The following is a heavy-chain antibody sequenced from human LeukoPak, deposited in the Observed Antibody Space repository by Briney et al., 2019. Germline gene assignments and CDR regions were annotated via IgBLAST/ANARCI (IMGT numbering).Heavy chain of an antibody. V-gene: IGHV4-34*01. CDR2: INHSGST. Sequence: SETLSLTCGVYGGSFSGYFWSWVRQPPGKGLEWIGEINHSGSTNYNPSLKSRVTISVDTSKNQFSLRLNSVTAADTAVYYCARGLKYYYDSSGYYYIYAFDIWGQGTMVTVSS. J-gene: IGHJ3*02. D-gene: IGHD3-22*01. CDR1: GGSFSGYF. CDR3: ARGLKYYYDSSGYYYIYAFDI.